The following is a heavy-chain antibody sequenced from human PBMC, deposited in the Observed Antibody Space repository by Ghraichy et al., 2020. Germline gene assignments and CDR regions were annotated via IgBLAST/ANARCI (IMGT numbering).Heavy chain of an antibody. CDR2: ISGSGGST. V-gene: IGHV3-23*01. Sequence: GESPNISCAASGFTFSSYAMSWVRQAPGKGLEWVSAISGSGGSTYYADSVKGRFTISRDNSKNTLYLQMNSLRAEDTAVYYCAKDRKGGYYYYYYGMDVWGQGTTVTVSS. CDR1: GFTFSSYA. D-gene: IGHD1-14*01. J-gene: IGHJ6*02. CDR3: AKDRKGGYYYYYYGMDV.